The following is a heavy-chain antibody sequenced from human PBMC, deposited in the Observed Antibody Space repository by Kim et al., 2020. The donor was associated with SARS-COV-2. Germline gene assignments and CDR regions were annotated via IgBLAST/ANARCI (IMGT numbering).Heavy chain of an antibody. V-gene: IGHV4-61*01. D-gene: IGHD1-26*01. CDR1: GGSVSSGSYY. J-gene: IGHJ4*02. Sequence: SETLSLTCIVSGGSVSSGSYYWSWIRQPPGKGLEWFGYVYYSGSTNYNPSLKSRVTISVDTSKNQFSLKLSSVTAADTAVYYCARARALHLYSGSYQQYFDYWGQGTLVTVSS. CDR3: ARARALHLYSGSYQQYFDY. CDR2: VYYSGST.